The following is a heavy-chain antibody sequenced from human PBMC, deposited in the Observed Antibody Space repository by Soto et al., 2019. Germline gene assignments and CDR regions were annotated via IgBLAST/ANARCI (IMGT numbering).Heavy chain of an antibody. CDR1: GYRFTAYY. J-gene: IGHJ4*02. CDR3: ARDGNFAFRGYNFAFDF. D-gene: IGHD5-18*01. CDR2: MNLDTGGT. V-gene: IGHV1-2*06. Sequence: QVQLVQSGAEVKKPGASVRVSCEASGYRFTAYYIHWVRQAPGQGLEWMGRMNLDTGGTTYSQKFQGRVTMTRDTYISTAYMEVSSLKSDDTAMYYCARDGNFAFRGYNFAFDFWGQGTLVTVSS.